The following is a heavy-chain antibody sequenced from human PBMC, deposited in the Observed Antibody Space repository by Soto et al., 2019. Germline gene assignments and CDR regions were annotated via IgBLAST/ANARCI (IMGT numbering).Heavy chain of an antibody. J-gene: IGHJ4*02. D-gene: IGHD6-13*01. V-gene: IGHV1-69*13. CDR3: ASIPAAGSFDY. CDR2: IILIFGTA. Sequence: SVKVSCKASGGTFSSYAISWVRQAPGQGLEWMGGIILIFGTANYAQKFQGRVTITADESTSTAYTELSSLRSEDTAVYYCASIPAAGSFDYWGQGTLVTVSS. CDR1: GGTFSSYA.